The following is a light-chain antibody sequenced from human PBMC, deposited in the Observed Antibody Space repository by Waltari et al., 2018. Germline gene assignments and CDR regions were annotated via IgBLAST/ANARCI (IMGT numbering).Light chain of an antibody. Sequence: EIVLTQSPGTLSLSPGERATLSCWTSQSVGRTLAWYQQKPGQPPRLLIYGASIRATGIPERFSGSGSGTDFSLTISRLEPEDFAVYYCQHYVRLPVTFGQGTKVEI. CDR1: QSVGRT. CDR2: GAS. CDR3: QHYVRLPVT. V-gene: IGKV3-20*01. J-gene: IGKJ1*01.